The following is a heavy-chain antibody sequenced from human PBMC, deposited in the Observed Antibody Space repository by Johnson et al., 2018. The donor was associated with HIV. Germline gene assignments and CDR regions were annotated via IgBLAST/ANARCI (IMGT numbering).Heavy chain of an antibody. CDR3: ARDGPRRDAYDI. Sequence: VQLVESWGGLVKPGGSLRLSCAASGFTFSDYYMSWIRQAPGKGLEWVANIKQDGSDKYYVDSVKGRFTISRDNAKNSLYLQINGLRAEDMAVYYCARDGPRRDAYDIWGQGTMVTVSS. J-gene: IGHJ3*02. V-gene: IGHV3-7*01. CDR2: IKQDGSDK. CDR1: GFTFSDYY.